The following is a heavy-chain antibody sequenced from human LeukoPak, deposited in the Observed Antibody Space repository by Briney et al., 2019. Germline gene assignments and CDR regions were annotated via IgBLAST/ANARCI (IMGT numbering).Heavy chain of an antibody. CDR2: ISGEGSTK. J-gene: IGHJ3*02. D-gene: IGHD3-10*01. CDR1: GFTFSNYW. V-gene: IGHV3-74*01. CDR3: AKAQYLSFDVFES. Sequence: PGGSLRLSYAPSGFTFSNYWMFWVRPPAGKGPVWVSRISGEGSTKTYTDYVKGQFTISRHNANDMVYLQMHSLRPEDTALYYCAKAQYLSFDVFESWGQGTMVTVSS.